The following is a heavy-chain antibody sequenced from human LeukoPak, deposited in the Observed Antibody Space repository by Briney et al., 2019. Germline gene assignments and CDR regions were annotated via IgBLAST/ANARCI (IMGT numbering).Heavy chain of an antibody. CDR3: ARMSYVLLWFGGVIYPFDP. CDR1: GFTFSSYA. D-gene: IGHD3-10*01. CDR2: ISGSGGST. Sequence: GGSLRLSCAASGFTFSSYALSWVRQAPGKGLEWVSAISGSGGSTYYADSVKGRFTISRDNSKNTLYLQMNSLRAEDTAVYYCARMSYVLLWFGGVIYPFDPWGQGTLVTVSS. V-gene: IGHV3-23*01. J-gene: IGHJ5*02.